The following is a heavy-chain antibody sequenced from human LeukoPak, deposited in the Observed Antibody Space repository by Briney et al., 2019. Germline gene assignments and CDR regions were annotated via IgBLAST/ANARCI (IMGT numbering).Heavy chain of an antibody. CDR3: ARCRQGGYYYDSSGYDY. D-gene: IGHD3-22*01. CDR2: ISNNGSTI. V-gene: IGHV3-11*01. Sequence: GGSLRLSCAASGFTFSDYYMTWIRQAPGKGLEWVSYISNNGSTIYYADSVKGRFAISRDNAKNSLYLQMNSLRAEDTAVYYCARCRQGGYYYDSSGYDYWGQGTLVTVSS. CDR1: GFTFSDYY. J-gene: IGHJ4*02.